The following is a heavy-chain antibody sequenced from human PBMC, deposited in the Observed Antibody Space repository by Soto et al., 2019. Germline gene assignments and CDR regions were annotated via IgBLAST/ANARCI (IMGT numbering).Heavy chain of an antibody. J-gene: IGHJ4*02. CDR2: IIPIFGTA. CDR3: ARGTGVVVPAAITPYYFDY. D-gene: IGHD2-2*01. V-gene: IGHV1-69*01. CDR1: GGTFSSYA. Sequence: QVQLVQSGAEVKKPGSSVKVSCKASGGTFSSYAISWVRQAPGQGLEWMGGIIPIFGTANYAQKFQGRVTITADESTSTAYMELSSLRSEDTAVYYCARGTGVVVPAAITPYYFDYWGQGTLVTVSS.